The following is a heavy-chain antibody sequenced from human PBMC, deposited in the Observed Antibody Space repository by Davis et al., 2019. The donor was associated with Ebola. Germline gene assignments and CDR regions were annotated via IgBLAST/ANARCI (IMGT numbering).Heavy chain of an antibody. CDR1: GYTFTSYG. V-gene: IGHV1-18*01. CDR3: ARGGWFGDLFYYGVDV. J-gene: IGHJ6*02. CDR2: INAGNGNT. D-gene: IGHD3-10*01. Sequence: ASVKVSCKASGYTFTSYGISWVRQAPGQGLEWMGWINAGNGNTNYAQKLQGRVTMTTDTSTSTAYMELRSLRSDDTAVYYCARGGWFGDLFYYGVDVWGQGTTVTVSS.